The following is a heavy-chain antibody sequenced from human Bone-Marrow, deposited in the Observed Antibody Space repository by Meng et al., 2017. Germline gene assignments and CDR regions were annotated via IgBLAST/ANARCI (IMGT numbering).Heavy chain of an antibody. CDR2: ISGRGGST. V-gene: IGHV3-23*04. CDR1: GFTFSNYA. CDR3: AEGGLEGDFDY. Sequence: EGQAVEPGGGWVQPGGAMGFSCAASGFTFSNYAMSWVRQAPGQGLEWVSAISGRGGSTYYADSVKGRFTISRDNSKNTLYLQMNSLRAEDTAVYYCAEGGLEGDFDYWGQGTLVTVAS. J-gene: IGHJ4*02. D-gene: IGHD1-1*01.